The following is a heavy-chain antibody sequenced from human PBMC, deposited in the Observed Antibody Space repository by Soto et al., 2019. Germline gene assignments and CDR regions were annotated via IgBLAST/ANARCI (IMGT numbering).Heavy chain of an antibody. J-gene: IGHJ4*02. CDR1: GGSISSGDYY. CDR3: ARAGGVATSFDY. V-gene: IGHV4-30-4*01. D-gene: IGHD5-12*01. CDR2: IYYSGST. Sequence: PSETLSLTCTVSGGSISSGDYYWSWIRQPPGKGLEWIGYIYYSGSTYYNPSLKSRVTISVDTSKNQFSLKLSSVTAADTAVYYCARAGGVATSFDYWGQGTLVTVSS.